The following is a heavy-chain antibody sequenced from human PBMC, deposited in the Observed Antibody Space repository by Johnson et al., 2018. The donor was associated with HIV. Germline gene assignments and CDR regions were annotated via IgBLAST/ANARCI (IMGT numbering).Heavy chain of an antibody. Sequence: VQLVESGGGLVQPGRSLRLSCAASGFTFDDYAMHWVRQAPGKGLEWVSAISGSGGSTYYADSVKGRFTISRDNSKNTLYLQMNSLRAEDTAVYYCTTAIVIDAFDIWGQGTMVTVSS. CDR2: ISGSGGST. CDR1: GFTFDDYA. J-gene: IGHJ3*02. D-gene: IGHD3-16*02. V-gene: IGHV3-23*04. CDR3: TTAIVIDAFDI.